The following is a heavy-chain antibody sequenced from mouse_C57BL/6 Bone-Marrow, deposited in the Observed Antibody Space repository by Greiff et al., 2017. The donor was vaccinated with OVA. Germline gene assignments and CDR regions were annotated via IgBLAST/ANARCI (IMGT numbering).Heavy chain of an antibody. CDR3: TRSPLLPDFDY. D-gene: IGHD5-5*01. V-gene: IGHV1-5*01. CDR2: IYPGNSDT. CDR1: GYTFTSYW. Sequence: EVKLVESGTVLARPGASVKMSCKTSGYTFTSYWMHWVKQRPGPGLEWIGAIYPGNSDTSYNQKFKGKANLTAVTSDSTAYIELSSLTNEDSAVYYCTRSPLLPDFDYWGQGTTLTVSS. J-gene: IGHJ2*01.